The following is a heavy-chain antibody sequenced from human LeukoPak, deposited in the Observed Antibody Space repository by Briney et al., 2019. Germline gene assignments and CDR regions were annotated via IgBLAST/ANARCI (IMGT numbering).Heavy chain of an antibody. CDR2: IYYSGST. V-gene: IGHV4-59*01. D-gene: IGHD4-23*01. CDR3: ARNYGGKRQDFDY. J-gene: IGHJ4*02. CDR1: GGSISSYY. Sequence: SETLSLTCTVSGGSISSYYRSWIRQPPGKGLEWIGYIYYSGSTNYNPSLKSRVTISVDTSKNQFSLKLSSVTAADTAVYYCARNYGGKRQDFDYWGQGTLVTVSS.